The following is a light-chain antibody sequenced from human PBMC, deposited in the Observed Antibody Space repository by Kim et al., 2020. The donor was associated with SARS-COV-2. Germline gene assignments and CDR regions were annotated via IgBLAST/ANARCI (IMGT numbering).Light chain of an antibody. J-gene: IGKJ5*01. CDR3: QQSYSSPIT. V-gene: IGKV1-39*01. Sequence: DIQMTQSPSSLSASVGDRVTITCRASQSISSYLNWYQQKQGKAPKLLIYAASRLQSGVPSRFSGSESGTDFTLTISSLQPEDSATYYCQQSYSSPITFCQGTRLEIK. CDR1: QSISSY. CDR2: AAS.